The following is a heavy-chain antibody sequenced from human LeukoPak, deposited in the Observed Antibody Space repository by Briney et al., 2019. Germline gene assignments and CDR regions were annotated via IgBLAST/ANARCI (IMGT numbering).Heavy chain of an antibody. J-gene: IGHJ3*02. V-gene: IGHV4-61*02. Sequence: PSETLSLTCTVSGGSICSGSYYWSWIRQPAGKGLEWIGCIYTSGSTNYNPSLKSRVTISVDTSKNQFSLKLSSVTAADTAVYYCARAAGLYSSGLSAFDIWGQGTMVTVSS. CDR2: IYTSGST. CDR3: ARAAGLYSSGLSAFDI. CDR1: GGSICSGSYY. D-gene: IGHD6-25*01.